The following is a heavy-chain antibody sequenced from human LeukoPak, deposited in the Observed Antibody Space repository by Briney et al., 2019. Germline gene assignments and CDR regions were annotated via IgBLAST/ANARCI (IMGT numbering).Heavy chain of an antibody. CDR2: ISAYNGNT. V-gene: IGHV1-18*01. J-gene: IGHJ4*02. Sequence: ASVKVSCKASGYTFTSYGISWVRQAPGQGLEWMGWISAYNGNTNYAQKFQGRVTITTDESTSTAYMELSSLRSEGTAVYYCARLGVRTMTFDYWGQGTLVTVSS. CDR3: ARLGVRTMTFDY. D-gene: IGHD3-22*01. CDR1: GYTFTSYG.